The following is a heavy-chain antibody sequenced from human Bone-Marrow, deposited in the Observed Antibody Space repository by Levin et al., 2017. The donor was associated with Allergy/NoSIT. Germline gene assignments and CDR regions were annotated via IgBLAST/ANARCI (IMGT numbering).Heavy chain of an antibody. CDR2: IYPGDSDT. J-gene: IGHJ5*02. V-gene: IGHV5-51*01. CDR3: ARQANGGVYSSGWYGWFDP. D-gene: IGHD6-19*01. Sequence: KVSCKGSGYSFTSYWIGWVRQMPGKGLEWMGIIYPGDSDTRYSPSFQGQVTISADKSISTAYLQWSSLKASDTAMYYCARQANGGVYSSGWYGWFDPWGQGTLVTVSS. CDR1: GYSFTSYW.